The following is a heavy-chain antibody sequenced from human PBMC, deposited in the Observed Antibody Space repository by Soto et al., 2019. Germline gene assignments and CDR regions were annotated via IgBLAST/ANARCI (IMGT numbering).Heavy chain of an antibody. CDR2: IYYSGNT. Sequence: SETLSLTCTVSGDSISSGDYYWSWIRQPPGKGLEWIGCIYYSGNTYYNPSLKRRFSISVDTSKNQFSLQLSSVTVADTAVYYCARDDLYGYFFDIWGQGTMVTVS. CDR3: ARDDLYGYFFDI. V-gene: IGHV4-30-4*01. D-gene: IGHD5-18*01. J-gene: IGHJ3*02. CDR1: GDSISSGDYY.